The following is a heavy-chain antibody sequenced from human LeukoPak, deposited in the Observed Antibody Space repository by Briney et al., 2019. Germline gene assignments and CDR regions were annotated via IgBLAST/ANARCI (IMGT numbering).Heavy chain of an antibody. CDR2: IYYSGST. J-gene: IGHJ3*02. V-gene: IGHV4-30-4*08. CDR1: GGSISSGDYY. D-gene: IGHD6-19*01. Sequence: PSQNLSLTCTVSGGSISSGDYYWSWIRQPPGKSLKWIGYIYYSGSTYYNPSLKSRVTISVDTSKHQFSLKLSSVTAADTAVYYCARFSSGWSDAFDIWSQGTMVTVSS. CDR3: ARFSSGWSDAFDI.